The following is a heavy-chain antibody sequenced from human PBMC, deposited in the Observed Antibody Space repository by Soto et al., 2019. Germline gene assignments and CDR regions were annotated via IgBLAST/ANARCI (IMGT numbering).Heavy chain of an antibody. Sequence: SETLSLTCAVYGGSFSGYYWSWIRQPPGKGLEWIGEINHSGSTNYNPSLKSRVTISVDTSKNQFSLKLSSVTAADTAVYYCARGRGGFKVRRNWFDTWGQGTLVTVSS. CDR3: ARGRGGFKVRRNWFDT. CDR1: GGSFSGYY. J-gene: IGHJ5*02. D-gene: IGHD6-25*01. V-gene: IGHV4-34*01. CDR2: INHSGST.